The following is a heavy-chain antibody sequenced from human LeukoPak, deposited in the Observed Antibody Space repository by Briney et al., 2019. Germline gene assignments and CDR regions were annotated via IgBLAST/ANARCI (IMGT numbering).Heavy chain of an antibody. J-gene: IGHJ6*02. CDR1: GFTFSSYA. D-gene: IGHD2-2*01. CDR3: AKRLRFCSSTSCLYYYYGMDV. V-gene: IGHV3-23*01. CDR2: ISGSSGGI. Sequence: GGSLRLSCAASGFTFSSYAMSWVRQAPGKGLEWVSAISGSSGGIYYADSVKGRFTISRDNSKNTLFLQMNSLRAEDTAVYYCAKRLRFCSSTSCLYYYYGMDVXGQGTTVTVSS.